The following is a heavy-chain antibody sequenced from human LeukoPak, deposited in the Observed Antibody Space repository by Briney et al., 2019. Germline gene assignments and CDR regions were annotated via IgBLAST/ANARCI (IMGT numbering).Heavy chain of an antibody. CDR3: VHEGYSSGWPFDP. Sequence: PGGSLRLSCAASGFTFSSYAMSWVRQAPGKGLEWVSAISGSGGSTYYADSVKGRFTISRDNSKNTLYLQMNSLRAEDTAVDYCVHEGYSSGWPFDPWGQGTLVTVSS. V-gene: IGHV3-23*01. D-gene: IGHD6-19*01. CDR1: GFTFSSYA. CDR2: ISGSGGST. J-gene: IGHJ5*02.